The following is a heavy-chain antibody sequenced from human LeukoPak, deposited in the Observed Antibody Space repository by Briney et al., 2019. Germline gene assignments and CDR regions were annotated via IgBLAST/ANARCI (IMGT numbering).Heavy chain of an antibody. D-gene: IGHD3-22*01. J-gene: IGHJ4*02. Sequence: SVKVSCKASGGTFISYAISWVRQAPGQGLEWVGGIIPIFGTANYAQKFQGRVTITADESTSTAYMELSSLRSEDTAVYYCASDDSSGYYGSAMKSFDYWGQGTLVTVSS. CDR2: IIPIFGTA. CDR3: ASDDSSGYYGSAMKSFDY. CDR1: GGTFISYA. V-gene: IGHV1-69*13.